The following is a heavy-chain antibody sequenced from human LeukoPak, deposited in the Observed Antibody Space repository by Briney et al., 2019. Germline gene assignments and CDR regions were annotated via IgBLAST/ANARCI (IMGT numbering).Heavy chain of an antibody. V-gene: IGHV3-7*04. CDR1: GFTFSSYW. CDR3: ARDQTKDRLDY. J-gene: IGHJ4*02. CDR2: IKQDGGGK. Sequence: PGGSLRHSRAASGFTFSSYWMSWVRPAPGKGPEWVANIKQDGGGKYYVDSVRGRFTISRDNAKNTLYLQMNSPRAEATALYYCARDQTKDRLDYWGQGTLVTVSS.